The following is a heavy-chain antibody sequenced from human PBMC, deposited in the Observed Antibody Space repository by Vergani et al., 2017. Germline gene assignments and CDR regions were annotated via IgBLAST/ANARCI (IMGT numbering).Heavy chain of an antibody. CDR3: ARGSTMIVVVLV. Sequence: EVQLLESGGGLVQPGGSLRLSCAASGFTFSSYAMSWVRQAPGKGLEWVSAISGSGGSTYYADSVKGRFTISRDNSKNTLYLQMNSLRAEDTAVYYCARGSTMIVVVLVWGQGTLVTVSS. V-gene: IGHV3-23*01. J-gene: IGHJ4*02. D-gene: IGHD3-22*01. CDR1: GFTFSSYA. CDR2: ISGSGGST.